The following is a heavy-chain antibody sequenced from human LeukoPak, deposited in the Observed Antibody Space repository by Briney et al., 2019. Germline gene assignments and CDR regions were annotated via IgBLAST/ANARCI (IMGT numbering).Heavy chain of an antibody. CDR3: AREGGYCSSTSCPDLSMDV. CDR1: GFTFSSYW. D-gene: IGHD2-2*01. J-gene: IGHJ6*02. Sequence: GGSLRLSCAASGFTFSSYWMGWVRQAPGKGLEWVAVISYDGSNKYYADSVKGRFTISRDNSKNTLYLQMNSLRAEDTAVYYCAREGGYCSSTSCPDLSMDVWGQGTTVTVSS. V-gene: IGHV3-30-3*01. CDR2: ISYDGSNK.